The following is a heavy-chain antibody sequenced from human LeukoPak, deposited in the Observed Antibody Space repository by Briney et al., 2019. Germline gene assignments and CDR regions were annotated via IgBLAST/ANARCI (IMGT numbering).Heavy chain of an antibody. CDR2: IRYDGNSK. Sequence: PGGSLRLSCAASGFTFSTSGMHWVRQTPGKGLEWAAFIRYDGNSKHYADSVKGRFTVSRDNSKNTLYLQMNSLKTEDTAVYYCAKEGDGYNLFDYWGQGTLVTVSS. CDR3: AKEGDGYNLFDY. J-gene: IGHJ4*02. V-gene: IGHV3-30*02. CDR1: GFTFSTSG. D-gene: IGHD5-24*01.